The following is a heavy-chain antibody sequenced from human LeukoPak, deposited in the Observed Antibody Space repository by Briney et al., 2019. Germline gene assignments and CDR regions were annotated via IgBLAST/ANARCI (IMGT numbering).Heavy chain of an antibody. V-gene: IGHV4-59*01. J-gene: IGHJ4*02. D-gene: IGHD4-11*01. Sequence: PSETLSLTCAISGGSIPSYYWSWIRQTPGKGLEWIGYLFYSGSTNYNPSLKGRITMSIDTSKNEFSLKLRFVTAADTAVYYCARGAYSNYLSVDYWGQGILVTVSS. CDR3: ARGAYSNYLSVDY. CDR2: LFYSGST. CDR1: GGSIPSYY.